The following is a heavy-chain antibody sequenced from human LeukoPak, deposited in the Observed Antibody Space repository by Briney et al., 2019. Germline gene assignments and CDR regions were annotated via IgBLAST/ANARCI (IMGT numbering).Heavy chain of an antibody. CDR2: ISSSRSTI. D-gene: IGHD3-10*01. V-gene: IGHV3-48*01. CDR3: ARESVRGDREGIDY. J-gene: IGHJ4*02. Sequence: GGSLRLSCGVSGFPFSCYRMKWVPQARGRGVGWVSYISSSRSTIYYADSVKGRFTNSRDNAKNSLDLQMNSLRAEDTAVYYCARESVRGDREGIDYWGQGTLVTVSS. CDR1: GFPFSCYR.